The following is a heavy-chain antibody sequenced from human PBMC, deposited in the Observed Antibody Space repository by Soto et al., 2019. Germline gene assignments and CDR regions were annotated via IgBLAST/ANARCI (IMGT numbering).Heavy chain of an antibody. V-gene: IGHV3-23*01. J-gene: IGHJ4*02. D-gene: IGHD3-22*01. CDR3: AMTYYYDSSGYFRYYFDY. CDR2: ISGNGDST. CDR1: GFTFSSYA. Sequence: EVQLLESGGGLVQPGGSLRLSCAASGFTFSSYAMSWVRQAPGKGLEWVSAISGNGDSTYYAHSVKGRFTISRDNSKNTLFLQMNSLRAEATAVYYCAMTYYYDSSGYFRYYFDYWGQGTLVSVSS.